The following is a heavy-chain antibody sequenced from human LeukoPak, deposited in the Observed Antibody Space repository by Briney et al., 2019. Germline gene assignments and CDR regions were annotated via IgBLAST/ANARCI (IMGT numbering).Heavy chain of an antibody. V-gene: IGHV3-7*01. CDR3: TRDPRHFDS. CDR1: GFTFTNFW. CDR2: IREDGSEK. D-gene: IGHD6-6*01. Sequence: GGSLRLSCEASGFTFTNFWMSWVRQAPGKRPEWVANIREDGSEKKYVDSVKGRFTISRDNAKNSIYLQMNSLRVEDTAVYYCTRDPRHFDSCGQGTLVTVSS. J-gene: IGHJ5*01.